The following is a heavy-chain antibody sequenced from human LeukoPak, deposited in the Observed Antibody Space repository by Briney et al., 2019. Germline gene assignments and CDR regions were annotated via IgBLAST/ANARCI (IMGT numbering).Heavy chain of an antibody. Sequence: SETLTLTCSVSGEHISSSSYYWVLIRQSPGKGLEWIGTIYYSGSPFYNPSLTSRVTMSGDRSANKYSLTLTSVTSADTAVYFCARGAVYYDSLTGFYHSLYYIDVWGKGTTV. CDR2: IYYSGSP. V-gene: IGHV4-39*07. J-gene: IGHJ6*03. D-gene: IGHD3-9*01. CDR1: GEHISSSSYY. CDR3: ARGAVYYDSLTGFYHSLYYIDV.